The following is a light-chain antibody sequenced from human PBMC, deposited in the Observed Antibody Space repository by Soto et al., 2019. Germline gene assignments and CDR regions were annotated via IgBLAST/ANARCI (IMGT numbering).Light chain of an antibody. CDR2: GAS. CDR1: QSISSN. J-gene: IGKJ1*01. CDR3: QQYNNWPPWT. Sequence: EIVMTQSPATLSVSPGERATLSCWASQSISSNLAWYQQKPGQAPRLLIYGASIRATGIPARFSGSGSGTEFTLTISSLQSEDFAVYYCQQYNNWPPWTFGQGTKVEIK. V-gene: IGKV3-15*01.